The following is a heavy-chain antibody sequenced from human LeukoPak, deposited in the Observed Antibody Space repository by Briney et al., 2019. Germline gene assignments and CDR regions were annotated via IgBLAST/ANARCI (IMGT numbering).Heavy chain of an antibody. V-gene: IGHV4-34*01. CDR2: INHSGST. CDR3: ARVMRNIVVVPAAIDWFDP. J-gene: IGHJ5*02. Sequence: SETLSLTCAVYGGSFSGYYWSRIRQPPGKGLEWIGEINHSGSTNYNPSLKSRVTISVDTSKNQFSLKLSSVTAADTAVYYCARVMRNIVVVPAAIDWFDPWGQGTLVTVSS. CDR1: GGSFSGYY. D-gene: IGHD2-2*01.